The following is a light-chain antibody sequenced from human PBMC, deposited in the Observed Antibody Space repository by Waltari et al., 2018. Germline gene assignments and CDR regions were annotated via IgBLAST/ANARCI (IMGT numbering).Light chain of an antibody. Sequence: TLSGRASQSVSRSLAWYQQKPGQAPRRLIYGASSRATGVPDRFSGSGSGTDFSLTISRLEPEDFAVYYCQHYVRLPVSFGQGTKVEIK. CDR1: QSVSRS. CDR2: GAS. V-gene: IGKV3-20*01. J-gene: IGKJ1*01. CDR3: QHYVRLPVS.